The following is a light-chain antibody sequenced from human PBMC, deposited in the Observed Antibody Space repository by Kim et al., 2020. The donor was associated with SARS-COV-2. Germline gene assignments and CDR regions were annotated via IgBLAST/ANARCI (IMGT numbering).Light chain of an antibody. V-gene: IGKV1-27*01. CDR2: AAS. Sequence: ASGGDNVTVNCRASQEFGNYLAWFRLKPGKAPKLLIYAASALQPGVPSRFSGSGSGTDFTLTVTSLQPEDVATYYGQKCDSAPWTFGQGTKVDIK. CDR3: QKCDSAPWT. J-gene: IGKJ1*01. CDR1: QEFGNY.